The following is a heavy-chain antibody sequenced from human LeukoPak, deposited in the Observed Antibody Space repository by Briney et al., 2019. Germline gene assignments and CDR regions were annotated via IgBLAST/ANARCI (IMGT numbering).Heavy chain of an antibody. J-gene: IGHJ6*03. CDR1: GYTFTSYD. D-gene: IGHD3-10*01. V-gene: IGHV1-8*01. CDR2: MNPNSGNT. CDR3: ARGLIERLLWFGELPNYYMDV. Sequence: GASVKVSCKASGYTFTSYDINWVRQATGQGLEWMGWMNPNSGNTGYAQKFQGRVTMTRNTSISTAYMELSSLRSEDTAVYYCARGLIERLLWFGELPNYYMDVWGKGTTVTISS.